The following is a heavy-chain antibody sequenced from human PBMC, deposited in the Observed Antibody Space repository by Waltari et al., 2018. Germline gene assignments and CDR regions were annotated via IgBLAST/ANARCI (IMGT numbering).Heavy chain of an antibody. J-gene: IGHJ4*02. V-gene: IGHV3-30*02. Sequence: QVQLVESGGGVVQPGGSLRLSCAASGFTFSSYGMHWVRQAPGKGLEWVAFIRYDGSNKYYADSVKGRFTISRDNSKNTLYLQMNSLRAEDTAVYYCAKERNVVVVAAIFDYWGQGTLVTVSS. CDR1: GFTFSSYG. CDR2: IRYDGSNK. CDR3: AKERNVVVVAAIFDY. D-gene: IGHD2-15*01.